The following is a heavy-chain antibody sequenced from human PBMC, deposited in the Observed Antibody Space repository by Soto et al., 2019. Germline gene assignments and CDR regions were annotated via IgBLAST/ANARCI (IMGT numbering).Heavy chain of an antibody. J-gene: IGHJ4*02. CDR1: GGSISDYY. D-gene: IGHD3-9*01. Sequence: NPSETLSLTCTVSGGSISDYYWNWIRQPPGKGLEWIGYIYNSGITKYNPSLKSRLTISVDTSKNQFSLKLISVTAADTAVYYCARGPGFPHFDSWGQGTLVTVSS. V-gene: IGHV4-59*01. CDR2: IYNSGIT. CDR3: ARGPGFPHFDS.